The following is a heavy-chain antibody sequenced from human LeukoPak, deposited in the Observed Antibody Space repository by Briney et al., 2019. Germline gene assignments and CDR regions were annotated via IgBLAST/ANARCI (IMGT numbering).Heavy chain of an antibody. Sequence: ASVKVSCKASGYTFTSYGISWVRQAPGQGLEWMGWISAYNGNTNYAQKLQGRVTITADKSTSTAYMELSSLRSEDTAVYYCAREGGGASEQQVNYYYYYYMDVWGKGTTVTVSS. J-gene: IGHJ6*03. CDR2: ISAYNGNT. CDR1: GYTFTSYG. V-gene: IGHV1-18*01. CDR3: AREGGGASEQQVNYYYYYYMDV. D-gene: IGHD6-13*01.